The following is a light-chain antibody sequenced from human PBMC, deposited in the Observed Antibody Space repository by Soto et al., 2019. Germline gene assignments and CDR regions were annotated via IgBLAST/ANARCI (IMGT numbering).Light chain of an antibody. V-gene: IGKV1-9*01. CDR3: QQLNSYVFT. Sequence: DIQLTQSPSFLSASVGDRVTISCRASQDVSRFLAWYQQKPGKAPNLLIYAASTLQSGVPSRFSGSGSGTEFPLTISRLQAEDFATYYCQQLNSYVFTFGPGNKVDIK. J-gene: IGKJ3*01. CDR1: QDVSRF. CDR2: AAS.